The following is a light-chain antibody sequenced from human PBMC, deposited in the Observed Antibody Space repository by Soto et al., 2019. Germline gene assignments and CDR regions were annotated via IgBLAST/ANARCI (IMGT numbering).Light chain of an antibody. J-gene: IGKJ4*01. CDR1: QNIQKR. CDR3: KHYNNN. V-gene: IGKV1-5*01. CDR2: DAS. Sequence: HMTQSPSTMSASVGDRVTITCRASQNIQKRLAWYHQRPGQAPKLLIYDASGLASGVPSRYSGSGSGTDFTLTISSLQPDDFATYYCKHYNNNFGGGTKVE.